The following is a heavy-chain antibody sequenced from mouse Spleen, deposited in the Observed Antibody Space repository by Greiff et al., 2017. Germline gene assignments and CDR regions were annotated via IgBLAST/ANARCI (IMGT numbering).Heavy chain of an antibody. V-gene: IGHV1-52*01. CDR3: GREGSITTVVCHYFAMGC. CDR1: GYTFTSYW. Sequence: QVQLQQPGAELVRPGSSVKLSCKASGYTFTSYWMHWVKQRPIQGLEWIGNIDPSDSETHYNQKFKDKATLTVDKSSSTAYMQLSSLTSEDSAVYYCGREGSITTVVCHYFAMGCWGRGAS. CDR2: IDPSDSET. D-gene: IGHD1-1*01. J-gene: IGHJ4*01.